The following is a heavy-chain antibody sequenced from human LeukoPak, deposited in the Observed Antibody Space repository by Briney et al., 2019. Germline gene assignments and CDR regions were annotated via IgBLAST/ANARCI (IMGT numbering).Heavy chain of an antibody. Sequence: SVKVSCKASGGTFSSYAISWVRQAPGQGREWMGGIIPIFGTANYAQKFQGRVTITTDESTSTAYMELSSLRSEDTAVYYCAREGYSGYGTFDDWGQGTLVTVAS. V-gene: IGHV1-69*05. CDR1: GGTFSSYA. D-gene: IGHD5-12*01. J-gene: IGHJ4*02. CDR2: IIPIFGTA. CDR3: AREGYSGYGTFDD.